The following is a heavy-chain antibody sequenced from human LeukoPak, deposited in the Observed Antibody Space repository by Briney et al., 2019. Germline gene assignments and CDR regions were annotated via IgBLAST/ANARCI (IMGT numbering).Heavy chain of an antibody. J-gene: IGHJ4*02. V-gene: IGHV3-11*01. CDR3: TRAVGLGPGAHFDQ. D-gene: IGHD1-26*01. CDR1: GFSFSRYY. Sequence: PGGSLRLSCAASGFSFSRYYMSWVRQTPGKALEWISYIPTSGIPVHYADSVRGRFTASRDDAKNSLHLQMDSLRVEDTAVYYCTRAVGLGPGAHFDQWGQGALVTVSS. CDR2: IPTSGIPV.